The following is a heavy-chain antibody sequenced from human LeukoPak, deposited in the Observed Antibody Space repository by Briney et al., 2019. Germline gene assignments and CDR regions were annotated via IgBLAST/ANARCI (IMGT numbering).Heavy chain of an antibody. CDR1: GFTFSSYW. V-gene: IGHV3-7*03. Sequence: GGSPRLSCAASGFTFSSYWMNWARQAPGKGLEWVASINHNGNVNYYVDSVRGRFTISRDNAKNSLYLQMSNLRAEDTAVYFCARGGGLDVWGQGATVTVSS. D-gene: IGHD3-16*01. J-gene: IGHJ6*02. CDR2: INHNGNVN. CDR3: ARGGGLDV.